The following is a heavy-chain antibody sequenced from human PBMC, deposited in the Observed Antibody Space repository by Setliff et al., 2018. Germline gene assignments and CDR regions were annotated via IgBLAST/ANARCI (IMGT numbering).Heavy chain of an antibody. CDR1: GGSITSSSYY. Sequence: SETLSLTCTVSGGSITSSSYYWGWVRQPPGKGLEWIGHIYTSGSTNYNPSLKSRVTISVDTSKNQFSLKLSSVTAADTAVYYCARDEGSSYFYGMDVWGQGTTVTVSS. CDR3: ARDEGSSYFYGMDV. V-gene: IGHV4-61*09. CDR2: IYTSGST. J-gene: IGHJ6*02. D-gene: IGHD6-13*01.